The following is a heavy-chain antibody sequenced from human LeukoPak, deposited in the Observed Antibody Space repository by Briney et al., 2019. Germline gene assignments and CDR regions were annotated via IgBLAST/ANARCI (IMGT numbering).Heavy chain of an antibody. V-gene: IGHV3-30*04. CDR2: ISYDGSNK. J-gene: IGHJ4*02. CDR3: AKVDRYGSGSYYISGSDY. Sequence: GGSLRLSCAASGFTFSSYAMHWVRQAPGKGLEWVALISYDGSNKYYADSVKGRFTISRDNSKNTLYLQMNSLRAEDTAVYYCAKVDRYGSGSYYISGSDYWGQGTLVTVSS. D-gene: IGHD3-10*01. CDR1: GFTFSSYA.